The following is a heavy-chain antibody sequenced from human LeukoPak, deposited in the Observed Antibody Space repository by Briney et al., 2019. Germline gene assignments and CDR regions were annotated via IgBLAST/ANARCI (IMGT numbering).Heavy chain of an antibody. J-gene: IGHJ6*03. D-gene: IGHD4-11*01. Sequence: SETLSLTCTVSGGSISSCYWSWIRQPAGKGLEWIGRIYTSGSTNYNPSLKSRVTMSVDTSKNQFSLKLSSVTAADTAVYYCARDLETTVTVYYYYYMDVWGKGTTVTVSS. CDR2: IYTSGST. V-gene: IGHV4-4*07. CDR1: GGSISSCY. CDR3: ARDLETTVTVYYYYYMDV.